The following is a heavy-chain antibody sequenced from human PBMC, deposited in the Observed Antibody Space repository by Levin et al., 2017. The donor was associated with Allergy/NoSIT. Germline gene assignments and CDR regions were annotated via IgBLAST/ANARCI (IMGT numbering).Heavy chain of an antibody. J-gene: IGHJ3*01. CDR1: GASISNDF. V-gene: IGHV4-59*01. D-gene: IGHD2-2*01. CDR2: ISYSGSP. CDR3: ARQSVPAAYAYDV. Sequence: GSLRLSCTVSGASISNDFWTWIRQPPGKGLEWIGFISYSGSPNYNSSLASRVTMSLDTSKNQFSLKLNSVTAADTAFYYCARQSVPAAYAYDVWGQGTTVTVSS.